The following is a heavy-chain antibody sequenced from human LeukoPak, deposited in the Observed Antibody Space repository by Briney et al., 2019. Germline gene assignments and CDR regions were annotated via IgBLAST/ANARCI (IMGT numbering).Heavy chain of an antibody. CDR1: GFTFSSYR. J-gene: IGHJ4*02. D-gene: IGHD6-19*01. Sequence: GGSLRLSCAASGFTFSSYRMNWVRRAPGKGLEWVSSISSSSSYIYYADSVKGRFTISRDNAKSSLYLQMNSLRAEDTAVYYCAREGSGVAGHFDYWGQGTLVTVSS. CDR2: ISSSSSYI. CDR3: AREGSGVAGHFDY. V-gene: IGHV3-21*01.